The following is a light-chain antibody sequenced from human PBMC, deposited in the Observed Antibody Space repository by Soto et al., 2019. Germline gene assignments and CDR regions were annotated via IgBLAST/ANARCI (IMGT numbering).Light chain of an antibody. CDR1: QTISSW. V-gene: IGKV1-5*03. Sequence: DIQRSQAPSTRSGSVCRRVTITCRASQTISSWLAWYQQKPGKAPKLLIYKASTLKSGVPSRFSGSGSGTEFTLTISSLQPDDFATYYCQHYNSYSEAFGQGTKVDI. CDR3: QHYNSYSEA. CDR2: KAS. J-gene: IGKJ1*01.